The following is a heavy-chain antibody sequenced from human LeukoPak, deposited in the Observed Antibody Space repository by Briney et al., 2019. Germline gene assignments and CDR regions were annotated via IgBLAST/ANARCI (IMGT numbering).Heavy chain of an antibody. V-gene: IGHV3-74*01. CDR1: GNYW. Sequence: GGSLRLSCAASGNYWMHWVRQAPGKGLVWVSHINSDGSWTSYADSVKGRFTISEDNAKNTVYLQMNNLRAEDTAVYYCVSFYETYWGRGTLVTVSS. CDR2: INSDGSWT. D-gene: IGHD2/OR15-2a*01. J-gene: IGHJ4*02. CDR3: VSFYETY.